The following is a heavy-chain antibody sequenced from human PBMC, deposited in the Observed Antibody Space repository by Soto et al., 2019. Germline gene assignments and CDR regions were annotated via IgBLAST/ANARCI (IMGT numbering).Heavy chain of an antibody. CDR2: ISAYNGNT. J-gene: IGHJ5*02. CDR1: GYTFTSYG. CDR3: ARRRDSNFFNCFGP. V-gene: IGHV1-18*01. Sequence: QVQLVPSGAEVKKPGASVKVSCKASGYTFTSYGISWVRQAPGQGLEWMGWISAYNGNTNYAQKLQGRVTKTTDTSTSTAYLELRSLRSDDTAVYYCARRRDSNFFNCFGPWGQGALVTVSS. D-gene: IGHD4-4*01.